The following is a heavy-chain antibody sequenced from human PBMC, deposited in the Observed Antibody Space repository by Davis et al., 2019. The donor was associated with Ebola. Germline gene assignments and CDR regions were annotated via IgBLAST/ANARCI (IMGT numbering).Heavy chain of an antibody. J-gene: IGHJ4*02. Sequence: PGGSLRLSCSASGFTFSSYAMHWVRQAPGKGLEWVSAISGSGGSTYYADSVKGRFTISRDNSKNTLYLQMNSLRAEDTAVYYCAKVGAGNFDYWGQGTLVTVSS. CDR3: AKVGAGNFDY. V-gene: IGHV3-23*01. CDR2: ISGSGGST. CDR1: GFTFSSYA. D-gene: IGHD6-13*01.